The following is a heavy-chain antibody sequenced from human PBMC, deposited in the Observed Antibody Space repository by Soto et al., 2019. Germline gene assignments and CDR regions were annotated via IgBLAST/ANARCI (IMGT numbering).Heavy chain of an antibody. CDR1: GYTFTSYG. D-gene: IGHD2-2*01. V-gene: IGHV1-18*01. J-gene: IGHJ3*02. Sequence: ASVKVSCKASGYTFTSYGISWVRQAPGQGLEWMGWISAYNGNTNYAQKLQGRVTMTTDTSTSTAYMELRSLRSDDTAVYYCARERDCSSPSCYLGPPDAFDIWGQGTMVTVSS. CDR2: ISAYNGNT. CDR3: ARERDCSSPSCYLGPPDAFDI.